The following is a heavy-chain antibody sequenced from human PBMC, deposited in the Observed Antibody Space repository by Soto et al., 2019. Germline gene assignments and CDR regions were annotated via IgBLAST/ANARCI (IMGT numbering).Heavy chain of an antibody. CDR1: GGSISSYY. V-gene: IGHV4-59*08. J-gene: IGHJ4*02. Sequence: SETLSLTCTVSGGSISSYYWSWIRQPPGKGLEWIGYIYYSGSTNYNPSLKSRVTISVDTSKNQFSLKLSSVTAADTAVYYCARHSGYDPYYFDYWGQETLVTVS. CDR3: ARHSGYDPYYFDY. CDR2: IYYSGST. D-gene: IGHD5-12*01.